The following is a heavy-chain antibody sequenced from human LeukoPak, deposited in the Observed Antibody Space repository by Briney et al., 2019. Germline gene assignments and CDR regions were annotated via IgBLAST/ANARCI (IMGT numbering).Heavy chain of an antibody. CDR3: ARLVGGTVDY. Sequence: GESLKISCKGSGYSINNYWIGWVRQMPGKGLEWMGIIYPADSDIRYSPSFQGQVTISADRSISTAYLQWSSLKASDTAMYYCARLVGGTVDYWGQGTLVTVSS. CDR2: IYPADSDI. J-gene: IGHJ4*02. CDR1: GYSINNYW. D-gene: IGHD1-26*01. V-gene: IGHV5-51*01.